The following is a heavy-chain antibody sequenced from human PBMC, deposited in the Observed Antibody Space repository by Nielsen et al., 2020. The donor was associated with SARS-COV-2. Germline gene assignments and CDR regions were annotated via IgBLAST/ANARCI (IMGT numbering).Heavy chain of an antibody. CDR2: IWYDGSNK. D-gene: IGHD6-19*01. Sequence: GESLKISCAASGFTFSNAWMSWVRQAPGKGLEWVAVIWYDGSNKYYADSVKGRFTISRDNSKNTLYLQMNSLRAEDTAVYYCARDWTVADPGGYGYWGQGTLVTVSS. J-gene: IGHJ4*02. CDR3: ARDWTVADPGGYGY. CDR1: GFTFSNAW. V-gene: IGHV3-33*08.